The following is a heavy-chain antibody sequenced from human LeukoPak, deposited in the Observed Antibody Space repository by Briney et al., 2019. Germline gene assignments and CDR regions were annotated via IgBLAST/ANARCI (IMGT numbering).Heavy chain of an antibody. Sequence: GGSLRLSCATSGFTFSTYSMNWVRQAPGKGLEGVSYISTTTIYYADSVKGRFTISRDNAKNSLYLQMNNLRAEDTAVYYCARSESPGIAADLDLDNWGQGTLVSVSS. J-gene: IGHJ4*02. CDR1: GFTFSTYS. D-gene: IGHD6-13*01. CDR2: ISTTTI. V-gene: IGHV3-48*04. CDR3: ARSESPGIAADLDLDN.